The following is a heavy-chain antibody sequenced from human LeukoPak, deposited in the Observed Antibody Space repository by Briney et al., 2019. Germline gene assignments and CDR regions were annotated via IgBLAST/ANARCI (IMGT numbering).Heavy chain of an antibody. J-gene: IGHJ3*02. V-gene: IGHV3-30*18. D-gene: IGHD2-15*01. CDR2: ISYDGSNK. CDR1: GFTFSSYG. CDR3: AKAVGYCSGGSCYWGAFDI. Sequence: SGGSLRLSCAASGFTFSSYGMHWVRQAPGKGLEWVAVISYDGSNKYYADSVKGRFTISRDNSKNTLYLQMNSLRAEDTAVYYCAKAVGYCSGGSCYWGAFDIWGQGTMATVSS.